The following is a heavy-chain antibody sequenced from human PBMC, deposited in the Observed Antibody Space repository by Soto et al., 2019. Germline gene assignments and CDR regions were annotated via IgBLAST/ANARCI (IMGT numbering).Heavy chain of an antibody. V-gene: IGHV3-23*01. CDR2: ISGSGGSA. D-gene: IGHD6-19*01. CDR3: AKTFSGWDTDDAFDI. J-gene: IGHJ3*02. Sequence: GGSLRLSCAASGFTFSSYAMCWVRQAPGKGLEWVSAISGSGGSAYYADSVKGRFTISRDNSKNTLYLQMNSLRAEDTAVYYCAKTFSGWDTDDAFDIWGQGTMVTVSS. CDR1: GFTFSSYA.